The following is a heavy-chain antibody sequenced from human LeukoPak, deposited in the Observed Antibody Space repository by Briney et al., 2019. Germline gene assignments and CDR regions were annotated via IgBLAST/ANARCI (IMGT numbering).Heavy chain of an antibody. J-gene: IGHJ4*02. Sequence: SVKVSCKASGGTFSSYAISWVRQAPGQGLEWMGGIIPIFGTANYAQKFQGRVTITADKSTSTAYMELSSLRSEDTAVYYCATHPWGGSYEYLPYYFDYWGQGTLVTVSS. CDR2: IIPIFGTA. D-gene: IGHD1-26*01. CDR3: ATHPWGGSYEYLPYYFDY. V-gene: IGHV1-69*06. CDR1: GGTFSSYA.